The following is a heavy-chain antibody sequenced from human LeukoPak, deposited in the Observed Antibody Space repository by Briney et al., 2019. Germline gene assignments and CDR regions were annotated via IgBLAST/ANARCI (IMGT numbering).Heavy chain of an antibody. V-gene: IGHV1-18*01. J-gene: IGHJ4*02. CDR3: ARESRCSSGTCYFDY. CDR1: GYTFTSHG. Sequence: ASVKVSCKASGYTFTSHGITWVRQAPGQGLEWVGWINAYNGHTNYVQNLQGRATMTTDTSTSTAYMELRSLRSDDTAVYYCARESRCSSGTCYFDYWGQGTLVTVSS. CDR2: INAYNGHT. D-gene: IGHD2-15*01.